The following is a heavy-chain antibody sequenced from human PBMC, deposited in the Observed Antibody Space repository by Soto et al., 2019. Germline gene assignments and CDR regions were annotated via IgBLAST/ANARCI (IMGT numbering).Heavy chain of an antibody. V-gene: IGHV4-39*01. CDR2: IYYSGST. CDR3: ARHLKSTGWLDY. J-gene: IGHJ4*02. CDR1: GGSISSGGYY. D-gene: IGHD2-8*02. Sequence: SETLSLTCTVSGGSISSGGYYWSWIRQHPGKGLEWIGSIYYSGSTYYNSSLKSRVTISVDTSKNQFSLKLDSVSAADTAIYYCARHLKSTGWLDYWGQGTLVTV.